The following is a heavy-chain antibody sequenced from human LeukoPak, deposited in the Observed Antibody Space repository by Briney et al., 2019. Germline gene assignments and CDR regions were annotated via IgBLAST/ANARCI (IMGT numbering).Heavy chain of an antibody. Sequence: GGSLRLSCAASGFTFSSYWMHWVRQAPGKGLVWVSRINSDGSSTSYADSVKGRFTISRDNAKNTLYLRMNSLRAGDTAVYYCARDRAAMVNDFDIWGQGTMVTVSS. CDR2: INSDGSST. J-gene: IGHJ3*02. CDR1: GFTFSSYW. CDR3: ARDRAAMVNDFDI. D-gene: IGHD5-18*01. V-gene: IGHV3-74*01.